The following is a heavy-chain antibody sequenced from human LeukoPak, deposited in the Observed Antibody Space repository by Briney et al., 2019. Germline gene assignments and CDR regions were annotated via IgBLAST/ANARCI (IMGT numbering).Heavy chain of an antibody. D-gene: IGHD2-21*01. CDR3: AKDRAYPNDVFDV. J-gene: IGHJ3*01. Sequence: GGSLRLSCAVSGFTLTTYAMSWVRQAPGKGLEWVSAISGSGGVTWYADSVKGRFSISRDTSKNALFLQMNSLRADDTALYYCAKDRAYPNDVFDVWGQGTMVTVS. V-gene: IGHV3-23*01. CDR1: GFTLTTYA. CDR2: ISGSGGVT.